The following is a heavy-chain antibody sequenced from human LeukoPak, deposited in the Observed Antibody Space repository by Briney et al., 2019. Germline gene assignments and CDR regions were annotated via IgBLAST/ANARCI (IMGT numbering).Heavy chain of an antibody. Sequence: GGSLRLSCAASGFTSTSYSMNWVRQAPGKGLVWVSTISGGGGSTYYADSVKGRFTISRDNSKNTLYLQVNSLRAEDTAVYYCAKGGKWDVTPFDYWGQGTLVTVSS. CDR3: AKGGKWDVTPFDY. CDR2: ISGGGGST. J-gene: IGHJ4*02. CDR1: GFTSTSYS. D-gene: IGHD1-26*01. V-gene: IGHV3-23*01.